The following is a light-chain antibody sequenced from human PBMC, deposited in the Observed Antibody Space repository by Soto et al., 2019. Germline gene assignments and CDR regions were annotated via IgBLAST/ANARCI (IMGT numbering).Light chain of an antibody. CDR3: AAWDDSLSGYV. Sequence: QSVLTQPPSASGTPGQRVTISCSGSSSNIGSNYVYWYQQLPGTAPKLLIYRNNQRPSGVPDRCSGAKSGTSASLAISGLRSEDEADYYCAAWDDSLSGYVFGTGTKVTVL. V-gene: IGLV1-47*01. J-gene: IGLJ1*01. CDR1: SSNIGSNY. CDR2: RNN.